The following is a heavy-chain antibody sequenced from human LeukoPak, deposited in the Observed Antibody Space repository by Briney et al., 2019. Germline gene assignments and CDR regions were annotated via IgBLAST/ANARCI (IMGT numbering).Heavy chain of an antibody. CDR1: GFTFSNYA. Sequence: GGSLRLSCAASGFTFSNYAMSWVRQAPGKGLEWVSVISVSGGSTYYADSVKGRFTISRDNSKSTLYLQMNSLRAEDTAVYYCARLAIRPYNWFDPWGQGTLVTVSS. CDR3: ARLAIRPYNWFDP. J-gene: IGHJ5*02. D-gene: IGHD2-2*02. CDR2: ISVSGGST. V-gene: IGHV3-23*01.